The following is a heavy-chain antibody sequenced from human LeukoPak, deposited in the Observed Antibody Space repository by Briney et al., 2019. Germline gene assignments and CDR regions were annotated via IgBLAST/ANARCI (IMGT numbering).Heavy chain of an antibody. V-gene: IGHV3-48*04. CDR3: AKEEGIYGGLD. Sequence: GGSLRLSCAASGFTFSDYSMNWVRQAPGKGLEWVSYISFSVNTKYYGDSVKGRFTISRDNAKNSLYLQMNSLRAEDTGVYYCAKEEGIYGGLDWGQGTLVTVSS. J-gene: IGHJ4*02. CDR2: ISFSVNTK. D-gene: IGHD6-13*01. CDR1: GFTFSDYS.